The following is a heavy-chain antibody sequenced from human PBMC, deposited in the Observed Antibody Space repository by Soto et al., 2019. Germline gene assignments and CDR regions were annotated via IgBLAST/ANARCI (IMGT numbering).Heavy chain of an antibody. CDR3: TRVGGYYGDYPNFDY. D-gene: IGHD4-17*01. CDR1: GDSMTSFY. V-gene: IGHV4-59*01. Sequence: SETLSLTCTVYGDSMTSFYWSWIRQPPGKGLEWIGNMYYSGSTNYNPSRKSRVTMSVDMSRNQVSLKLVSVTAADKAVYYCTRVGGYYGDYPNFDYWGRGALVTVSS. CDR2: MYYSGST. J-gene: IGHJ4*02.